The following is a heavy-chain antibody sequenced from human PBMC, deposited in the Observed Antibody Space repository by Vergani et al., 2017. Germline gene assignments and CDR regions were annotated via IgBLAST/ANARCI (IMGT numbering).Heavy chain of an antibody. J-gene: IGHJ5*02. Sequence: QVQLQESGPGLVRPSETLSLTCSVSGGSMSGYYWSWIRQPPGKELEWIGYMYHSGSTNYNPSLETRVTISGDTSTNQFSLKLNSVTAADTAVYYCGRVADFYGLGSRLLDLWGQGILVTVSS. CDR3: GRVADFYGLGSRLLDL. D-gene: IGHD3-10*01. CDR1: GGSMSGYY. V-gene: IGHV4-59*01. CDR2: MYHSGST.